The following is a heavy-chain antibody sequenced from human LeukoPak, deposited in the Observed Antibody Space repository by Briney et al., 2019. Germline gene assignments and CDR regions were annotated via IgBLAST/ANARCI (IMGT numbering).Heavy chain of an antibody. CDR1: GFTFSNYW. CDR2: IKQDASKI. Sequence: GGSLRLSCTASGFTFSNYWMDWVRQAPGKGLEWVASIKQDASKIYYVDSVQGRFTVSRDNAKNSLCLQMNSLRVEDTAVYYCARGPRVGMITFGGVTNIDYWGQGTLVTVSS. J-gene: IGHJ4*02. V-gene: IGHV3-7*01. CDR3: ARGPRVGMITFGGVTNIDY. D-gene: IGHD3-16*01.